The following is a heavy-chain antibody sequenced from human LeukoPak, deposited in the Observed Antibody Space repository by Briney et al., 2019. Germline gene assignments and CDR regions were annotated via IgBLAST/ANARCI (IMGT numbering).Heavy chain of an antibody. J-gene: IGHJ4*02. CDR1: GGSISSGDYY. CDR3: ARNTAMAAGYFDY. Sequence: SETLSLTCTVSGGSISSGDYYWSWIRQPPGKGLEWIGYIYYSGSTYYNPSLKSRVTISVDTSKNQFSLKLSSVTAADTAVYYCARNTAMAAGYFDYWGQGTLVTVSS. CDR2: IYYSGST. V-gene: IGHV4-30-4*01. D-gene: IGHD5-18*01.